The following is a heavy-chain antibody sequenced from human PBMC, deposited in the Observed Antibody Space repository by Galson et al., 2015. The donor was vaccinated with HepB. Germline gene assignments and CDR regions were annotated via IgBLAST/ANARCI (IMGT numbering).Heavy chain of an antibody. D-gene: IGHD1-26*01. J-gene: IGHJ3*02. CDR3: ARREGIIFDAFDI. CDR1: GFTFSSYA. Sequence: SLRLSCAASGFTFSSYAMHWVRQAPGKGLEWVAVISYDGSDKYYADSVKGRFTISRDNSKNTLYLQMNSLRAEDTAVYYCARREGIIFDAFDIWGQGTMVTVSS. V-gene: IGHV3-30-3*01. CDR2: ISYDGSDK.